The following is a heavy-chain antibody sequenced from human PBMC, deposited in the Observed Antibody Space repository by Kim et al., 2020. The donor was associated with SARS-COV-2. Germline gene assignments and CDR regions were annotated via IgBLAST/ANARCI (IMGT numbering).Heavy chain of an antibody. D-gene: IGHD6-13*01. J-gene: IGHJ4*02. Sequence: YTPSLNGRVTISRDTSKNQFSLKLSSVTAADTAVYYCSSGIAAAGQYFDYWGQGTLVTVSS. CDR3: SSGIAAAGQYFDY. V-gene: IGHV4-39*01.